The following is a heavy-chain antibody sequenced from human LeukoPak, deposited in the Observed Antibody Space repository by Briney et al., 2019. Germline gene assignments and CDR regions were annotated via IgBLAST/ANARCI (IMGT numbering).Heavy chain of an antibody. CDR3: AREVRRYCSGGSCYDYYYYGMDV. CDR1: GFTVSSNY. Sequence: GGSLRLSCAASGFTVSSNYMSWVRQAPGKGLEWVSVIYSGGSTYYADSVKGRFTISRDNSKNTLYLQMNSLRAEDTAVYYCAREVRRYCSGGSCYDYYYYGMDVWGQGTTDTVSS. D-gene: IGHD2-15*01. CDR2: IYSGGST. V-gene: IGHV3-53*01. J-gene: IGHJ6*02.